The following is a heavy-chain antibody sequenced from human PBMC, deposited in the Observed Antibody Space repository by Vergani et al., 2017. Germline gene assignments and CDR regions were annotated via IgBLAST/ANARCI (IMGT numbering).Heavy chain of an antibody. D-gene: IGHD5-24*01. CDR2: LTASGSGI. CDR1: GFAFSRYA. J-gene: IGHJ4*02. V-gene: IGHV3-23*01. CDR3: AKSGWLQHFGAHYFDS. Sequence: EVQLLESGGRLVQPGGSLRLSCVASGFAFSRYAMSWVRQAPGNGLEWGSGLTASGSGISYADSVRGRFTISRDNSKNTLFLQMDSLRAEDTAVYYCAKSGWLQHFGAHYFDSWGQGILVTVSS.